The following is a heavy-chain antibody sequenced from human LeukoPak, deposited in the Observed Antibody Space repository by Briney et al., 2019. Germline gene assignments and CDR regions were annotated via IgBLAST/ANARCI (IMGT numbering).Heavy chain of an antibody. CDR2: IYPGDSDT. J-gene: IGHJ5*02. CDR3: ARREGTTGTTKWFDP. V-gene: IGHV5-51*01. CDR1: GYIFSSYW. Sequence: GESLKISCKGSGYIFSSYWIGWVRQMPGKGLEWMGIIYPGDSDTRYSPSFQGQVTISVDKSISTAYLQWSSLKASDTAMYYCARREGTTGTTKWFDPWGQGTLVTVSS. D-gene: IGHD1-7*01.